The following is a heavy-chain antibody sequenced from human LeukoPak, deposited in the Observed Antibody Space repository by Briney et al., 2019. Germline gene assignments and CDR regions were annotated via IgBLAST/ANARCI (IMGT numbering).Heavy chain of an antibody. V-gene: IGHV4-34*01. CDR1: GGSFSGYY. Sequence: SETLSLTCAVYGGSFSGYYWSWIRQPPGKGLEWIGEINHSGSTNYNPSLKSRVTISVDTSKNQFSLKLSSVTAADTAVYYCARAIRLGYSNGSQERYFDYWGQGTLVTVSS. D-gene: IGHD5-18*01. CDR2: INHSGST. CDR3: ARAIRLGYSNGSQERYFDY. J-gene: IGHJ4*02.